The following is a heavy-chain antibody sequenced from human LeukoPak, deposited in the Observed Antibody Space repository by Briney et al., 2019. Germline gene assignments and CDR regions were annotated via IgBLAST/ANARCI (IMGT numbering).Heavy chain of an antibody. V-gene: IGHV4-4*07. D-gene: IGHD3-10*01. J-gene: IGHJ6*03. CDR3: AGSGSYYRADYYYYYMDV. CDR2: IYTSGST. Sequence: SETLSLTCTASGGSISSYYWSWIRQPAGKGLEWIGRIYTSGSTNYNPSLKSRVTMSVDTSKNQFSLKLSSVTAADTAVYYCAGSGSYYRADYYYYYMDVWGKGTTVTISS. CDR1: GGSISSYY.